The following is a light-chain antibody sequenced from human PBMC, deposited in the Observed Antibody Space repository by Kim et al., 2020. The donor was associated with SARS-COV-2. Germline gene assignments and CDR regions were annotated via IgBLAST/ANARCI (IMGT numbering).Light chain of an antibody. CDR1: SSNIGNNY. CDR2: DSN. CDR3: GTWDTSLSVSV. Sequence: QSVLTQPPSVSAAPGQKVTISCSGSSSNIGNNYVSWYQQLPGTAPKLLIYDSNKRPSGIPDRFSGSKSGTSATLSITGLQTGDEADYYCGTWDTSLSVSVFGSGTKVTVL. J-gene: IGLJ1*01. V-gene: IGLV1-51*01.